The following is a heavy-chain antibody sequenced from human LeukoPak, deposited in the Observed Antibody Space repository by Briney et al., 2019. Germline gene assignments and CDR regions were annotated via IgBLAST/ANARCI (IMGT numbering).Heavy chain of an antibody. CDR1: GDTFTSYG. J-gene: IGHJ4*02. V-gene: IGHV1-18*01. D-gene: IGHD5-12*01. CDR3: ARGVATIKGGDY. CDR2: ISAYNGNT. Sequence: ASVRVSCKASGDTFTSYGISWVRQAPGQGLEWMGWISAYNGNTNYAQRLQGRVTMTTDTSTSTAYMELRSLRSDDTAVYYCARGVATIKGGDYWGQGTLVTVSS.